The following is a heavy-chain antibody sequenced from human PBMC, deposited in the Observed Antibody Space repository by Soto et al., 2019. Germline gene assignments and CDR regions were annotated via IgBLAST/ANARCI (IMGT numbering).Heavy chain of an antibody. D-gene: IGHD3-9*01. CDR2: ISYDGSNK. CDR3: AKLILTGIGTFFDQHYYYGMDV. J-gene: IGHJ6*02. CDR1: GFTFSSYG. Sequence: GGSLRLSCAASGFTFSSYGMHWVRQAPGKGLEWVAVISYDGSNKYYADSVKGRFTTSRDNSKNTLYLQMNSLRAEDTAVYYCAKLILTGIGTFFDQHYYYGMDVWGQGTTVTVSS. V-gene: IGHV3-30*18.